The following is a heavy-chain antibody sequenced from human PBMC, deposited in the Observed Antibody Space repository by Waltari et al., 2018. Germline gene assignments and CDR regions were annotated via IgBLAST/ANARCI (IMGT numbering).Heavy chain of an antibody. J-gene: IGHJ4*02. Sequence: EVQLVESGGNLIQPGGSLSLSCAASGFTVRTNFISWGRQAPGKGLEWVSIIYSGGNTYYAGSVKGRFTISRDNYKNMVYLEMNSLRAEDTAVYYCAKQSPSYTRGWYPLESWGPGTLVTVSS. CDR2: IYSGGNT. CDR1: GFTVRTNF. V-gene: IGHV3-53*01. CDR3: AKQSPSYTRGWYPLES. D-gene: IGHD6-19*01.